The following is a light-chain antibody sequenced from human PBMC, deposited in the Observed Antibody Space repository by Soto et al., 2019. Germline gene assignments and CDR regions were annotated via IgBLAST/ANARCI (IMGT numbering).Light chain of an antibody. J-gene: IGKJ5*01. CDR2: GPS. V-gene: IGKV3-20*01. CDR3: QQYGNSPFT. Sequence: EIVLTQSPGTLSLSLGERATLSCRASQSISSTSLAWYQQKPGQAPRLLIYGPSTRAIGIPDRFSGSESGTDFTLTISRLEPEDFVVYYCQQYGNSPFTFGQGTRLEIK. CDR1: QSISSTS.